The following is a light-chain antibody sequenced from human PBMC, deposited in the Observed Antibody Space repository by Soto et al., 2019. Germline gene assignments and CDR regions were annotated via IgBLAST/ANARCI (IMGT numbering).Light chain of an antibody. J-gene: IGKJ4*01. CDR1: QAIGDT. CDR3: QRYNNWPLT. V-gene: IGKV3-15*01. CDR2: DTS. Sequence: EVVLTQSPATLSVSPGEGVTLSCRASQAIGDTLAWYQHNPGQTPRLLIYDTSARATGVPARFSGSRSGPEFTLTINSLQSEDFAIYYCQRYNNWPLTFGGGTKVESK.